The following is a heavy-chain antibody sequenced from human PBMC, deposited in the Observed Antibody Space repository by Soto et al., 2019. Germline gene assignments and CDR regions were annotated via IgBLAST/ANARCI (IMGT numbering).Heavy chain of an antibody. V-gene: IGHV4-59*08. CDR1: GGSISSYY. CDR2: IYYSGST. Sequence: SETLSLTCTVSGGSISSYYWSWIRQPPGKGLEWIGYIYYSGSTNYNPSLKSRVTISVDTSKNQFSLKLSSVTAADTAVYYCARTLLEWSDDAFDIWGQGTMVTVSS. J-gene: IGHJ3*02. D-gene: IGHD3-3*01. CDR3: ARTLLEWSDDAFDI.